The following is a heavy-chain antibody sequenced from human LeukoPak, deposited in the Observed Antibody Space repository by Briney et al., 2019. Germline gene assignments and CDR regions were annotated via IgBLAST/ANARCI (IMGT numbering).Heavy chain of an antibody. CDR2: ISYDEIIK. CDR3: AKEGCSSTSCYGGFDY. D-gene: IGHD2-2*01. V-gene: IGHV3-30*18. J-gene: IGHJ4*02. CDR1: GFTFSSYG. Sequence: PGRSLRPSCAASGFTFSSYGMHWVRQAPGKRLEWVSVISYDEIIKYYVDSVKGRFTISRDNSKNTLYVQMSSLRAEDTAVYYWAKEGCSSTSCYGGFDYWGKGTLVTVSS.